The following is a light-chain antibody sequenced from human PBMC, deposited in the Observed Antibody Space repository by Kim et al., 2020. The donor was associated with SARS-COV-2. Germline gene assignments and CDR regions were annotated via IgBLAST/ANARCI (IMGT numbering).Light chain of an antibody. CDR3: QQYYSYPHS. V-gene: IGKV1-8*01. J-gene: IGKJ3*01. Sequence: APTGDRATITCRASQGISSYLAWYQQKPGKAPKLLIYAASTLQSGVPSRFSGSGSGTDFTLTISCLQSEDFATYYCQQYYSYPHSFGPGTKVDIK. CDR2: AAS. CDR1: QGISSY.